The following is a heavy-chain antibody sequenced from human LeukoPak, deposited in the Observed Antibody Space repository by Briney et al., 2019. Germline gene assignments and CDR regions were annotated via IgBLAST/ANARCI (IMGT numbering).Heavy chain of an antibody. CDR2: IYSDGRT. CDR1: GFIVSSSY. V-gene: IGHV3-53*01. CDR3: ARVRDDYTYFDC. J-gene: IGHJ4*02. D-gene: IGHD4-11*01. Sequence: PGGSLRLSCAASGFIVSSSYMGWVRPAPGKGLEWVSYIYSDGRTFYADSVKGRFTTSRDSSKNTRDFQMNSLRAEDTAVYYCARVRDDYTYFDCWGQGTLVTVSS.